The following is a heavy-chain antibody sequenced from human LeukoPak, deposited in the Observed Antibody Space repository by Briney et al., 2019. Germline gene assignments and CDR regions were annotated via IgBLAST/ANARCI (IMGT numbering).Heavy chain of an antibody. Sequence: ASVKVSCKASGYTFTSYGITWVRQAPGQGLEWMGWSSPYNGNTNYAQKLQGRVTMTTDTSTSTAYMELRSLRPDDTAAYFCARDPRDLYYDSSGFLSYYGMDVWGQGTTVTVSS. CDR1: GYTFTSYG. CDR2: SSPYNGNT. J-gene: IGHJ6*02. V-gene: IGHV1-18*01. CDR3: ARDPRDLYYDSSGFLSYYGMDV. D-gene: IGHD3-22*01.